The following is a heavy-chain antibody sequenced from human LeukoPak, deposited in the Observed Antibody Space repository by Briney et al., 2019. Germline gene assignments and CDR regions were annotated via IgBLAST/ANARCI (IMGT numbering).Heavy chain of an antibody. J-gene: IGHJ4*02. CDR3: ARGDDSSGYYFDY. V-gene: IGHV1-2*06. CDR1: GYTFTGYY. D-gene: IGHD3-22*01. Sequence: ASVNVSCKASGYTFTGYYMHWVRQAPGQGLEWMGRINPNSGGTNYAQKFQGRVTMTRDTSISTAYMELSRLRSDDTAVYYCARGDDSSGYYFDYWGQGTLVTVSS. CDR2: INPNSGGT.